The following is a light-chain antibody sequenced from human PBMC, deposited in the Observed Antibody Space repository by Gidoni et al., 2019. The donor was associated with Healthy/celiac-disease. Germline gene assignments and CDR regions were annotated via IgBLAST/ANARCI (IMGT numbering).Light chain of an antibody. CDR3: QQSYSTPPYT. CDR2: AAS. J-gene: IGKJ2*01. CDR1: QSISSY. Sequence: DIQMTQSPSSLSASVVDRVTITCRASQSISSYLNWYQQKPGKAPKLLIYAASSLKSGVPSRFSGSGSGTDFTLTISSLQPEDFATYYCQQSYSTPPYTFXXXTKLEIK. V-gene: IGKV1-39*01.